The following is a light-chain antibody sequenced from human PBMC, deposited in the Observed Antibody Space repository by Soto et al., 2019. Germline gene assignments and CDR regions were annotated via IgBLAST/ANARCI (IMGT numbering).Light chain of an antibody. V-gene: IGLV2-14*01. Sequence: QSVLTQSASVSGSPGQSITISCTGTSSDIGGYNYVSWYQQHPGKAPKLMIYGVTNRPSGVSNRFSGSKSGNTASLTISGLQAEDEADYYCSSHTSSATLYVFGTGTKGTVL. J-gene: IGLJ1*01. CDR2: GVT. CDR3: SSHTSSATLYV. CDR1: SSDIGGYNY.